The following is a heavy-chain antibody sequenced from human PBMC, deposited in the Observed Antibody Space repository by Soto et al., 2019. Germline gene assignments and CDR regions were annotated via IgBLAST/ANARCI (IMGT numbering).Heavy chain of an antibody. Sequence: PGGSLRLSCAASGITFSSYGMHWVRRAPGMGLEWVSSISSSSSYTYYADSVRGRFTISRDNARNSLYLRMDSLRAEDTAVYYVAKDRAMVIGWFDPWGQGSLVTVSS. CDR1: GITFSSYG. CDR2: ISSSSSYT. CDR3: AKDRAMVIGWFDP. V-gene: IGHV3-21*04. J-gene: IGHJ5*02. D-gene: IGHD5-18*01.